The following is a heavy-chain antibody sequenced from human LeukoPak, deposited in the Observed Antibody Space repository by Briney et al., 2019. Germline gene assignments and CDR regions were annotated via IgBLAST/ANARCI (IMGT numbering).Heavy chain of an antibody. V-gene: IGHV1-46*04. D-gene: IGHD3-22*01. CDR1: GYTFTSYY. Sequence: ASVKVSCAASGYTFTSYYMHWVRQAPGQGLEWMGIINPSGGSTYYAHKLQGRVTMTRDTSTSTLYMELSSLRSEDTAVYYCARGGPNQYYYDSSGYWFDYWGQGTLVTVSS. CDR2: INPSGGST. CDR3: ARGGPNQYYYDSSGYWFDY. J-gene: IGHJ4*02.